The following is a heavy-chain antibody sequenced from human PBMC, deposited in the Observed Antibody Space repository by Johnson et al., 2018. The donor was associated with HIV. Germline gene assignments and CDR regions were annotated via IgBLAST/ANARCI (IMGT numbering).Heavy chain of an antibody. CDR1: GFNFDDYA. J-gene: IGHJ3*02. CDR2: ISWNSGSI. CDR3: ARAEGLTGRNAFDI. D-gene: IGHD1-20*01. V-gene: IGHV3-9*01. Sequence: VQLVESGGGLVQPGRSLRLSCAASGFNFDDYAMHWVRQAPGKGLEWVSGISWNSGSIGYADSVKGRFTISRDNAKNSLYLQMNSLRAEDTAVYYCARAEGLTGRNAFDIWGQGTMVTVSS.